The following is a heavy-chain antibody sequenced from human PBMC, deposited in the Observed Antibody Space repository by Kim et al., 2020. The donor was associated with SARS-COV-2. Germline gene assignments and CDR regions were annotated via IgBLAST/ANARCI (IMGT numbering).Heavy chain of an antibody. D-gene: IGHD4-17*01. CDR3: TTIDY. Sequence: GRGGRTYYADSVKGRFTISRDNAKNTLYLQMNSRRAEDTAVYYVTTIDYWGQGTLVTVSS. V-gene: IGHV3-23*01. J-gene: IGHJ4*02. CDR2: GRGGRT.